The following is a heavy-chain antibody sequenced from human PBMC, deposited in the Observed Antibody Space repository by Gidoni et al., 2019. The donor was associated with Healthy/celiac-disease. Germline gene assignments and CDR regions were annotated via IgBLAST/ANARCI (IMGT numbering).Heavy chain of an antibody. CDR2: IYYSGST. J-gene: IGHJ3*02. V-gene: IGHV4-59*01. Sequence: QVQLQESGPGLVKPSETLSLTCTVSGGSISSYYWSWIRQPPGKGLEWIGYIYYSGSTNYNPSLKSRVTISVDTSKNQFSLKLSSVTAADTAVYYCARSQNYYDSSGYYYPDAFDIWGQGTMVTVSS. CDR3: ARSQNYYDSSGYYYPDAFDI. CDR1: GGSISSYY. D-gene: IGHD3-22*01.